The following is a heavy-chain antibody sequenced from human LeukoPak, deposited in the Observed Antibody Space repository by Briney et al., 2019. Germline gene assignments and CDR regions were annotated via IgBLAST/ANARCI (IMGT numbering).Heavy chain of an antibody. V-gene: IGHV4-59*01. CDR3: TRGTAVYGGNSPYYFDY. D-gene: IGHD4-23*01. J-gene: IGHJ4*02. CDR2: IYYSGST. CDR1: GGSISSYY. Sequence: SETLSLTCTVSGGSISSYYWSWIRQPPGKGLEWIGYIYYSGSTNYNPSLKSRGSISVDTSKNQFSLKLTSVTTADTAVYYCTRGTAVYGGNSPYYFDYWGQGTLVTVSS.